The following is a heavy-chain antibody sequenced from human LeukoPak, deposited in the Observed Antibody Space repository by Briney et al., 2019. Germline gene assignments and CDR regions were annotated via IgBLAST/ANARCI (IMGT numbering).Heavy chain of an antibody. CDR1: GFTFSSYS. CDR3: ARDGVPAYYYAMDV. Sequence: GGSLRLSCAASGFTFSSYSMNWVRQAPGKGLEWVSYISSSGSTIYYADSVKGRFTISRDNAKNSPYLQMNSLRAEDTAVYYCARDGVPAYYYAMDVWGQGTTVTVSS. V-gene: IGHV3-48*04. J-gene: IGHJ6*02. CDR2: ISSSGSTI. D-gene: IGHD3-16*01.